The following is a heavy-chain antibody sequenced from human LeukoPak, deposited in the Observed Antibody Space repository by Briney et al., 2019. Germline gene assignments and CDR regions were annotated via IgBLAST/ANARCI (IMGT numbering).Heavy chain of an antibody. Sequence: SETLSLTCTVSGGSISSYYWSWIRQPPGKGLEWIGYIYYSGSTNYNPSLKSRVTISVDTSKNHFSLKLSSVTAADTAVYYCASRNYYDILTGYDPVFDYWGQGTLVTVSS. CDR3: ASRNYYDILTGYDPVFDY. CDR1: GGSISSYY. V-gene: IGHV4-59*08. CDR2: IYYSGST. D-gene: IGHD3-9*01. J-gene: IGHJ4*02.